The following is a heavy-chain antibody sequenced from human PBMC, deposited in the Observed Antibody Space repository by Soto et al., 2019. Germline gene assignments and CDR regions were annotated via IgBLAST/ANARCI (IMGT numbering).Heavy chain of an antibody. CDR1: GYTFSDYW. D-gene: IGHD5-12*01. CDR2: IYPGDSDT. V-gene: IGHV5-51*01. Sequence: EVQLVQSGPEVKKPGESLKISCKGSGYTFSDYWIGWVRQMPGKGLEWMGIIYPGDSDTRYSPSFQGQVTISAGKSTNTAYLQWSSLKASDTAMYYCARAARGRDGYNRFDYWGQGTLVIVSS. CDR3: ARAARGRDGYNRFDY. J-gene: IGHJ4*02.